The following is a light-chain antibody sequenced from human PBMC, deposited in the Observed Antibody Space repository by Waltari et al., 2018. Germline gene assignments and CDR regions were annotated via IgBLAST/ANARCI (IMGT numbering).Light chain of an antibody. CDR2: EVS. CDR1: SNDVGTYNR. V-gene: IGLV2-23*02. CDR3: GAYAGSSHEL. J-gene: IGLJ1*01. Sequence: QSALTQPASMSGSPGQSIAISCTGTSNDVGTYNRVSWYQHHPGKAPTRMVYEVSERPSGVSDRFSGSKSCNTASLTIAGLEAEDESDYYCGAYAGSSHELFGSGTRVTVL.